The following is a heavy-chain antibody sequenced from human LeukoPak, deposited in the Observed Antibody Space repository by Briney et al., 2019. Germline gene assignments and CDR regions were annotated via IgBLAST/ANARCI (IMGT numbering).Heavy chain of an antibody. J-gene: IGHJ5*02. CDR2: ISSISSYI. CDR3: ARGIYYDSSGYLGPDWFDP. Sequence: SGGSLRLSCAASGFTFSTYSMNWVRQAPGKGLEWVSSISSISSYIYYADSVKGRFTISRDNAKSSLYLQMNSLRAEDSAVYYCARGIYYDSSGYLGPDWFDPWGQGTLVTVSS. V-gene: IGHV3-21*01. D-gene: IGHD3-22*01. CDR1: GFTFSTYS.